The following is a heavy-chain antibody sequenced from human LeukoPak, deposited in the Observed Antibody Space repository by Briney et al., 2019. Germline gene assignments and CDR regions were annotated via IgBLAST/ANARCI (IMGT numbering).Heavy chain of an antibody. CDR1: GFTFSDYY. Sequence: GGSLRLSCAASGFTFSDYYMSWIRQAPGKGLEWVSYISSSGSTIYYADSVKGRFTISRDNSKNTLYLQMNSLRAEDTAVYYCARGRTDDYGDYFDYWGQGTLVTVSS. J-gene: IGHJ4*02. V-gene: IGHV3-11*04. D-gene: IGHD4-17*01. CDR2: ISSSGSTI. CDR3: ARGRTDDYGDYFDY.